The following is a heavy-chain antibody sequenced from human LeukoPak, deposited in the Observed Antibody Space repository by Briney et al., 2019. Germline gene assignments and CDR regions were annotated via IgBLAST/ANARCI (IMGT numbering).Heavy chain of an antibody. Sequence: GGSLRLSCAASGFTFSSYGMHWVRQAPGQGLEWMGIINPSGGSTSYAQKFQGRVTMTRDMSTSTVYMELSSLRSEDTAVYYCARGGSYYWDYWGQGTLVTVSS. CDR3: ARGGSYYWDY. J-gene: IGHJ4*02. CDR1: GFTFSSYG. CDR2: INPSGGST. D-gene: IGHD1-26*01. V-gene: IGHV1-46*01.